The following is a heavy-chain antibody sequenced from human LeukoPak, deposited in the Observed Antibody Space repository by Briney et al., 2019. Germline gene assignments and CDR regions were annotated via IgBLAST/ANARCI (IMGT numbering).Heavy chain of an antibody. Sequence: SETLSLTCTASGGSISSYYWSWIRQPPGKGLEWIGYIYYSGSTNYNPSLKSRVTISVATSKNQFSLKLSSVTAADTAVYYCARSIYDSSGYYGWGQGTLVTVSS. CDR3: ARSIYDSSGYYG. D-gene: IGHD3-22*01. V-gene: IGHV4-59*01. CDR2: IYYSGST. J-gene: IGHJ4*02. CDR1: GGSISSYY.